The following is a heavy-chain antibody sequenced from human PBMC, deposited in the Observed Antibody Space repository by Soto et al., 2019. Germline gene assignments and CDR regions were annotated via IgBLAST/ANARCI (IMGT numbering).Heavy chain of an antibody. J-gene: IGHJ5*01. D-gene: IGHD4-17*01. V-gene: IGHV3-74*01. CDR2: INSDGSNT. CDR1: GSTFFAYG. CDR3: AKEGDYGDYAGENWFDS. Sequence: EVQLVESGEGLVKPGGPRGFSGAALGSTFFAYGFPWVRQVQGKGLVWFPRINSDGSNTSYADSVRGRFTISRDNSKNTVYLQMNSLTAEDTAVYYCAKEGDYGDYAGENWFDSWGQGSLVTVSS.